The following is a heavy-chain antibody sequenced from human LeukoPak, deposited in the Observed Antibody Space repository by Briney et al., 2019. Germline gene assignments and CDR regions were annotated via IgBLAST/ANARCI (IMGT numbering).Heavy chain of an antibody. CDR3: ARDGNSGGSGDAFDI. CDR1: VFTFSTYT. V-gene: IGHV3-21*01. D-gene: IGHD3-3*01. J-gene: IGHJ3*02. Sequence: GESLRLSCAASVFTFSTYTMSWVRQAPGKGLEWVSSISSSSTYIYYADSVKGRFTISRDNAKNSLYLQMNSLRAEDTAVYYCARDGNSGGSGDAFDIWGQGTMVTVSS. CDR2: ISSSSTYI.